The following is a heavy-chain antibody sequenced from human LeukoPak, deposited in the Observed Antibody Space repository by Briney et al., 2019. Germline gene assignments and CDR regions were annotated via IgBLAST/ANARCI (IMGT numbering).Heavy chain of an antibody. CDR2: IKTAGST. D-gene: IGHD4-17*01. CDR3: AKDQNTVATAPFDY. CDR1: RFTFNAFC. V-gene: IGHV3-23*01. J-gene: IGHJ4*02. Sequence: GRSMRLSCAASRFTFNAFCMNWVRQPQRKGLEWVSAIKTAGSTYYEDTVRGRFTISRDNSTEESSLQLKSLKVEDTALYYCAKDQNTVATAPFDYWGQGTLVTVSS.